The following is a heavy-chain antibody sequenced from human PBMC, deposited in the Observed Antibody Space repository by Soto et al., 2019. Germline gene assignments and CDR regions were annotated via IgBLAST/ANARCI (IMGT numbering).Heavy chain of an antibody. Sequence: ASVKVSCKASGYTFTGYYMHWVRQAPGQGLEWMGWINPNSGGTNYAQKFQGWVTMTRDTSISTAYMELSRLRSDDTAVYYCARVDSSSPYYYYMDVWGKGTTVTVSS. CDR3: ARVDSSSPYYYYMDV. CDR1: GYTFTGYY. CDR2: INPNSGGT. V-gene: IGHV1-2*04. J-gene: IGHJ6*03. D-gene: IGHD6-6*01.